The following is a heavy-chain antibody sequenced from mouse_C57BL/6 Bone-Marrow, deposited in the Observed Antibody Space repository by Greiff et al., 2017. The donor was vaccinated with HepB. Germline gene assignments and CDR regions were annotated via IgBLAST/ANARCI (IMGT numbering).Heavy chain of an antibody. Sequence: EVKVVESGTVLARPGASVKMSCKTSGYTFTSYWMHWVKQRPGQGLEWIGAIYPGNSDTSYNQKFKGKAKLTAVTSASTAYMELSSLTNEDSAVYYCTGDGYYSGWFAYWGQGTLVTVAA. V-gene: IGHV1-5*01. J-gene: IGHJ3*01. CDR1: GYTFTSYW. D-gene: IGHD2-3*01. CDR2: IYPGNSDT. CDR3: TGDGYYSGWFAY.